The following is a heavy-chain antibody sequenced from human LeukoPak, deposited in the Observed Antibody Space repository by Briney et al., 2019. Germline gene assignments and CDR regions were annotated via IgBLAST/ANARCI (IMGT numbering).Heavy chain of an antibody. CDR1: GGSISSGDYY. V-gene: IGHV4-30-4*08. CDR3: AREEDHEYDY. D-gene: IGHD2-15*01. Sequence: SQTVSLTCTVSGGSISSGDYYWSWIRQPPWKGLEWIGYIYYGGSTYYNPSLKSRVTISVDTSKNQFSLKLSSLTAADTAVYYCAREEDHEYDYWGQGTLVTVSS. CDR2: IYYGGST. J-gene: IGHJ4*02.